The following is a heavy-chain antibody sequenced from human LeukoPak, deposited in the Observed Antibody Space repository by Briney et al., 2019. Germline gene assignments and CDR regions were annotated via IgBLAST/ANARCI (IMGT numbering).Heavy chain of an antibody. D-gene: IGHD3-9*01. CDR3: AKLYYDILTGYSPFDH. V-gene: IGHV3-23*01. CDR2: ISGSGGST. CDR1: GFTFSSYA. Sequence: GGSLRLSCAASGFTFSSYAMSWVRQAPGKGLEWVSAISGSGGSTYYADSVKGRFTISRDNSKNTLYLQMNSLRAEDTAVYYCAKLYYDILTGYSPFDHWGQGTLVTVSS. J-gene: IGHJ4*02.